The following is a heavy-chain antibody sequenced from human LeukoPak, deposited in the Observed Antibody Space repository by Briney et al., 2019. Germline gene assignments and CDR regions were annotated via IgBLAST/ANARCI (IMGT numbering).Heavy chain of an antibody. Sequence: SETLSLTCAVYGGSFSGYYWSWIRQPPGKGLGWIGEINHSGSTNYNPSLKSRVTISVDTSKNQFSLKLSSVTAADTAVYYCARVSPATGNIVATVFDYWGQGTLVTVSS. CDR2: INHSGST. V-gene: IGHV4-34*01. J-gene: IGHJ4*02. D-gene: IGHD5-12*01. CDR3: ARVSPATGNIVATVFDY. CDR1: GGSFSGYY.